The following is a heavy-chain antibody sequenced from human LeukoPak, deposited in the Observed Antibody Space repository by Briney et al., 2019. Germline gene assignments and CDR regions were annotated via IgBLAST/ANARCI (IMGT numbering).Heavy chain of an antibody. CDR3: ARGQSSNYDFWSGYANWFDP. Sequence: ASVKVSCKASGYTFSNYGISWLRQAPGQGLEWMGWINPNSGGINYAQKFQGWVTMTRDTSISTAYMELSRLRSDDTAVYYCARGQSSNYDFWSGYANWFDPWGQGTLVTVSS. CDR2: INPNSGGI. J-gene: IGHJ5*02. V-gene: IGHV1-2*04. CDR1: GYTFSNYG. D-gene: IGHD3-3*01.